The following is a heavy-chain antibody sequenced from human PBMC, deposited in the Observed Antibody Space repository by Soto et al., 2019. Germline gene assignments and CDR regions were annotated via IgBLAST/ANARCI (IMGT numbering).Heavy chain of an antibody. CDR1: GFTFSSYG. CDR2: ISYDGSNK. Sequence: ESGGGVVQPGRSLRLSCAASGFTFSSYGMHWVRQAPGKGLEWVAVISYDGSNKYYADSVKGRFTISRDNSKNTLYLQMNSLRAEDTAVYYCAKDRYYGSGSPFDYWGQGTLVTVSS. J-gene: IGHJ4*02. V-gene: IGHV3-30*18. D-gene: IGHD3-10*01. CDR3: AKDRYYGSGSPFDY.